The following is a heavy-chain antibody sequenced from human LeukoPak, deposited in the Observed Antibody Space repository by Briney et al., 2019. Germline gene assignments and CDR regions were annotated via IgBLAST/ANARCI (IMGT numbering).Heavy chain of an antibody. CDR3: ARQVATMVRELDV. Sequence: SETLSLTCAVYGGSFSGYYWSWIRQPPGKGLEWIGEINHSGSTNYNPSLKSRVTISVDTSKNQFSLKLSSVTAADTAVYYCARQVATMVRELDVWGKGTTVTISS. CDR1: GGSFSGYY. V-gene: IGHV4-34*01. D-gene: IGHD3-10*01. J-gene: IGHJ6*04. CDR2: INHSGST.